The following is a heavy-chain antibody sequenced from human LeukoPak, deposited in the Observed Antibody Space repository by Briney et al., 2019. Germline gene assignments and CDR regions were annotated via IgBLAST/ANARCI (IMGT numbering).Heavy chain of an antibody. V-gene: IGHV3-33*01. J-gene: IGHJ4*02. CDR2: IWYDGSNK. Sequence: GGSLRLSCAASGFTFSSYGMHWVRQAPGKGLEWVAVIWYDGSNKYYADSVKGQFTISRDNSKNTLYLQMNSLRAEDTAVYYCASGIRSIAARWGQGTLVTVSS. CDR3: ASGIRSIAAR. CDR1: GFTFSSYG. D-gene: IGHD6-6*01.